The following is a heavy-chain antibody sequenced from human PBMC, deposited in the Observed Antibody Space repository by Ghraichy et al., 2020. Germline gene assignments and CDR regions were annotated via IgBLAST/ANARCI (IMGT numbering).Heavy chain of an antibody. CDR3: AKISEVVGRETYDY. V-gene: IGHV3-23*01. CDR2: ISGSGGST. J-gene: IGHJ4*02. D-gene: IGHD2-15*01. Sequence: GGSLRLSCAASGFTFSSYAMSWVRQAPGKGLEWVSAISGSGGSTYYADSVKGRFTISRDNSKNTLYLQMNSLRAEDTAVYYCAKISEVVGRETYDYWGQGTLVTVSS. CDR1: GFTFSSYA.